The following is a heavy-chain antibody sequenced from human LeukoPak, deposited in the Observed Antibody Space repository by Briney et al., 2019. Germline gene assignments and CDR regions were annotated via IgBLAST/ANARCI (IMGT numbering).Heavy chain of an antibody. Sequence: SETLSLTCTVSGGSISSYYWSWIRQPPGKGLEWIGYIYYSGSTNYNPSLKSRVTISVDTSKNQFSLKLSSVTAADTAVYYCARGRFSSGWYYFDYWGQGTLVTVSS. V-gene: IGHV4-59*08. CDR3: ARGRFSSGWYYFDY. CDR2: IYYSGST. D-gene: IGHD6-19*01. J-gene: IGHJ4*02. CDR1: GGSISSYY.